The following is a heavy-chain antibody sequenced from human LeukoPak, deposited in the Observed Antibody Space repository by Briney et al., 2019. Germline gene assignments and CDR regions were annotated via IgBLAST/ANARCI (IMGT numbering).Heavy chain of an antibody. J-gene: IGHJ4*02. CDR2: IKEGGTET. CDR1: GFSFSTQR. Sequence: GGSLRLSCAASGFSFSTQRMHWVRQAPGKGLEWVANIKEGGTETYYVDSVKGRFTISRDNAKNSLYLQMNSLRVEDTAVYYCAKEGRSLQTYWGQGTLVTVSS. V-gene: IGHV3-7*03. D-gene: IGHD5-24*01. CDR3: AKEGRSLQTY.